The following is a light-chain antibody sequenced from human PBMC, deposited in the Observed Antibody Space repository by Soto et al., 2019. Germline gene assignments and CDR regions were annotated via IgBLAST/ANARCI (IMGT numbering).Light chain of an antibody. Sequence: EIVLTQSPATLSLSPGERATLSCRASQSVSTYLAWYQQKPGQAPSLLIYDASNRATGITARFSGSGSGTDFTLTISSLEPEDFAVYYCQQRSTWPRTFGQGTRLEIK. CDR2: DAS. J-gene: IGKJ5*01. CDR3: QQRSTWPRT. V-gene: IGKV3-11*01. CDR1: QSVSTY.